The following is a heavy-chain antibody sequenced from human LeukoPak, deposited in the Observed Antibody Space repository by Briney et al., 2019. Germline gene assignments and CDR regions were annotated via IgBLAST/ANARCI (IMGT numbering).Heavy chain of an antibody. D-gene: IGHD1-7*01. J-gene: IGHJ4*02. Sequence: GGSLRLSCVDSGFTFSSNSMNWVRQAPGKGLEWVSYISSGSSTIYYADSVKGRFTISRDNAKNSLYLQMNSLRAEDTAVYYCARFNWNYVPGKFDYWGQGTLVTVSS. CDR3: ARFNWNYVPGKFDY. CDR1: GFTFSSNS. CDR2: ISSGSSTI. V-gene: IGHV3-48*01.